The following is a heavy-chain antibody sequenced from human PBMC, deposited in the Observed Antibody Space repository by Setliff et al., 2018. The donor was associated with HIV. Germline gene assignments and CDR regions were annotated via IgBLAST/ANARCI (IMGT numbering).Heavy chain of an antibody. V-gene: IGHV1-2*02. J-gene: IGHJ6*03. D-gene: IGHD3-16*01. CDR1: GYTFSGYY. Sequence: ASVKVSCKASGYTFSGYYIHWVRQAPGQGLEWMGWPNPRSGGSDYAQRFQGRVTMTRDTSISTAYMELSRLTSDDTAVYYCARGGGVTFYYYYYMDVWAKGTTVTVS. CDR2: PNPRSGGS. CDR3: ARGGGVTFYYYYYMDV.